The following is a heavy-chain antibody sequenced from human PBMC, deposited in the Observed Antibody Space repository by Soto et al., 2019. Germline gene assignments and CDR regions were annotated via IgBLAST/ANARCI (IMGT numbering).Heavy chain of an antibody. CDR1: GFTFSSYT. CDR2: ISSSSSYI. J-gene: IGHJ1*01. D-gene: IGHD4-17*01. CDR3: ARNVGYYGDYGGVEYFQH. V-gene: IGHV3-21*01. Sequence: EVQLVESGGGLVKPGGSLRLSCAASGFTFSSYTMNWVRQAPGKGLEWVSSISSSSSYIYYADSVKGRFTISRDNAKNSLFLQMNSLRAEDTAVYYCARNVGYYGDYGGVEYFQHWGQGTLVTVSS.